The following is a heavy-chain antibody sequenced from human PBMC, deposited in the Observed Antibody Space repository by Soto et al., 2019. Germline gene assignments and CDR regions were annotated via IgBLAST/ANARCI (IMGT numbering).Heavy chain of an antibody. V-gene: IGHV1-18*01. CDR3: ASMYDYWSGPDAFDI. CDR2: ISAYNGYT. Sequence: ASEKVSCKPSCYTFTTYDINCVREAPVQGLEWMGWISAYNGYTYYAQKLKGRVTMTTDTSTSTACMELRSLRSDDTAMYYCASMYDYWSGPDAFDICGQRTMVTVSS. D-gene: IGHD3-3*01. CDR1: CYTFTTYD. J-gene: IGHJ3*02.